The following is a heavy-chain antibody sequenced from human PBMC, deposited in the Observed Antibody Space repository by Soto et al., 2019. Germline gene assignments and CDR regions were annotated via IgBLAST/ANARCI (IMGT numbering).Heavy chain of an antibody. CDR2: ISSSSSYI. J-gene: IGHJ4*02. Sequence: PGGSLRLSCAASGFTFSSYSMNWVRQAPGKGLEWVSSISSSSSYIYYADSVKGRFTISRDNAKNSLYLQMNSLRAEDTAVYYCATQLKIYGDSPPHVYWGQGTLVTVSS. V-gene: IGHV3-21*01. CDR1: GFTFSSYS. D-gene: IGHD4-17*01. CDR3: ATQLKIYGDSPPHVY.